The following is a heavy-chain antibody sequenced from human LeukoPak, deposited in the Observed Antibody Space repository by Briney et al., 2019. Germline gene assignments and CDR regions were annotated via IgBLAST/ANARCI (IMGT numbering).Heavy chain of an antibody. CDR3: AKGVPPANIAAAGGLDY. D-gene: IGHD6-13*01. V-gene: IGHV3-30*02. Sequence: GGSLRLSCAASGFTFSSYGMHWVRQAPGKGLEWVAFIRYDGSNKYYADSVKGRFTISRDNSKNTLYLQMNSLRAEDTAVYYCAKGVPPANIAAAGGLDYWGQGTLVTVSS. CDR2: IRYDGSNK. J-gene: IGHJ4*02. CDR1: GFTFSSYG.